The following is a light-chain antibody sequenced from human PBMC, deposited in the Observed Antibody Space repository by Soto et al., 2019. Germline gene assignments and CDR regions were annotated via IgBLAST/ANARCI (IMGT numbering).Light chain of an antibody. CDR2: DAS. J-gene: IGKJ1*01. Sequence: GLTQSPSTLSLSPGERATLHCRASQSVSSYLAWYQQKPGQAPRLLIYDASNRATGIPARFSGSGSGTDFTLTISSLEPEDFAVYYCQQRSNWPTFGQGTKVDIK. V-gene: IGKV3-11*01. CDR3: QQRSNWPT. CDR1: QSVSSY.